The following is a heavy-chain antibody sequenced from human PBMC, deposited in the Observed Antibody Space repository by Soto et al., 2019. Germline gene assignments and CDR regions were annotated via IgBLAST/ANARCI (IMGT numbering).Heavy chain of an antibody. Sequence: PGGSLRLSCAASGFTFSSYAMHWVRQAPGKGLEWVAVISYDGSNKYYADSVKGRFTISRDNSKNTLYLQMNSLRAEDTAVYYCARDLSGRFFAPDGGPQYYYYGMDVWGQGTTVTVSS. D-gene: IGHD3-3*01. J-gene: IGHJ6*02. CDR2: ISYDGSNK. CDR3: ARDLSGRFFAPDGGPQYYYYGMDV. CDR1: GFTFSSYA. V-gene: IGHV3-30-3*01.